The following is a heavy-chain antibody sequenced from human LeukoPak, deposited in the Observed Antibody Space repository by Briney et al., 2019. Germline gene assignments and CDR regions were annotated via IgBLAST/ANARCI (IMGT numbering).Heavy chain of an antibody. CDR2: IYYSGST. CDR1: GGSISSYY. CDR3: ARASYSSGWYPEYFQH. V-gene: IGHV4-59*01. D-gene: IGHD6-19*01. Sequence: SETLSLTCTVSGGSISSYYWSWIRQPPGKGLEWIGYIYYSGSTNYNPSLKSRVTISVDTSKNQFSLKLSSVTAADTAVYYCARASYSSGWYPEYFQHWGQGTLVTVSS. J-gene: IGHJ1*01.